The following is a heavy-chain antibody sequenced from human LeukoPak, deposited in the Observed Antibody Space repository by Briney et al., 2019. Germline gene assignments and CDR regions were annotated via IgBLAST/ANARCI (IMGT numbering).Heavy chain of an antibody. V-gene: IGHV1-69*05. D-gene: IGHD4-17*01. CDR3: ARSNPQMVTTDYYYYMDV. CDR2: IIPIFGTA. J-gene: IGHJ6*03. CDR1: GYTFTSYA. Sequence: GASVKVSCKASGYTFTSYAMNWVRQAPGQGLEWMGGIIPIFGTANYAQKFQGRVTITTDESTSTAYMELSSLRSEDTAVYYCARSNPQMVTTDYYYYMDVWGKGTTVTVSS.